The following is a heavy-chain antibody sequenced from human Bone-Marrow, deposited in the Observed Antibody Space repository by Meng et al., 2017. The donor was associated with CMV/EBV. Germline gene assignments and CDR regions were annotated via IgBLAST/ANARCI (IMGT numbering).Heavy chain of an antibody. CDR3: ARSRVGAWTWFDP. CDR2: ISAYNGNT. J-gene: IGHJ5*02. CDR1: GYTFTSYG. Sequence: ASVKVSCKASGYTFTSYGISWVRQAPGQGLEWMGWISAYNGNTNYAQKLQGRVTLTADTSTSTAYMELRGLRSDDTAVYYCARSRVGAWTWFDPWGQGTLVTVSS. V-gene: IGHV1-18*01. D-gene: IGHD1-26*01.